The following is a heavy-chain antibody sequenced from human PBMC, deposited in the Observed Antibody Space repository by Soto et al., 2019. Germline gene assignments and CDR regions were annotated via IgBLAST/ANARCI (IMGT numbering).Heavy chain of an antibody. CDR3: ARVGIFGPLMGWFDP. V-gene: IGHV4-39*07. J-gene: IGHJ5*02. CDR2: IYYSGSA. CDR1: GGSISSSSYY. D-gene: IGHD3-3*01. Sequence: SETLSLTCTVSGGSISSSSYYWGWIRQPPGKGLEWIGSIYYSGSAYYNPSLKSRVTISVDTSKNQFSLKLSSVTAADTAVYYCARVGIFGPLMGWFDPWGQGTLVTVSS.